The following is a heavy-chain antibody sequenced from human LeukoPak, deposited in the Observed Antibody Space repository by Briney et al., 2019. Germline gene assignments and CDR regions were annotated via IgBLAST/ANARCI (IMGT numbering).Heavy chain of an antibody. Sequence: GGSLRLSCAASGFTFSDYYMSWIRQAPGRGLEWLSYISPSGSTIYEADSMKGRFTISRDNARNSLFLQMNSLRAEDTAVYYCARDAEVPGFFYYYYMDVWGKGTTVTVSS. V-gene: IGHV3-11*04. D-gene: IGHD2-2*01. CDR2: ISPSGSTI. CDR3: ARDAEVPGFFYYYYMDV. CDR1: GFTFSDYY. J-gene: IGHJ6*03.